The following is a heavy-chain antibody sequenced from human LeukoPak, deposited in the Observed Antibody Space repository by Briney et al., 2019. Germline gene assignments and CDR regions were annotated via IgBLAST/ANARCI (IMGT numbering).Heavy chain of an antibody. Sequence: ASVNVSCKASGGTFSSYAISWVRQAPGQGLEWMGGIIPIFGTANYAQKFQGRVTITTDESTSTAYMELSSLRSEDTAVYYCARSGSALDYDSSGYYYRSGAFDIWGQGTMVTVSS. V-gene: IGHV1-69*05. D-gene: IGHD3-22*01. CDR2: IIPIFGTA. J-gene: IGHJ3*02. CDR1: GGTFSSYA. CDR3: ARSGSALDYDSSGYYYRSGAFDI.